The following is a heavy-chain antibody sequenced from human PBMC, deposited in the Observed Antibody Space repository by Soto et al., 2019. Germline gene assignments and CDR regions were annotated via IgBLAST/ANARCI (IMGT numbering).Heavy chain of an antibody. CDR2: IIPIFGTA. D-gene: IGHD3-9*01. J-gene: IGHJ3*02. CDR3: ARVAYYDILTDAFDI. Sequence: GASVKVSCKASGGTFSSYAISWVRQAPGQGLEWMGGIIPIFGTANYAQKFQGRVTITADESTSTAYMELSSVTAADTAVYYCARVAYYDILTDAFDIWGQGTMVTVSS. V-gene: IGHV1-69*13. CDR1: GGTFSSYA.